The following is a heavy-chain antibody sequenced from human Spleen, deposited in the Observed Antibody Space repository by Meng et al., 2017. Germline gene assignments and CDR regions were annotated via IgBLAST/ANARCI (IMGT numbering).Heavy chain of an antibody. CDR3: ASDGEISAAGKHFVNY. CDR2: IKPNSGGT. CDR1: VDTFAVYY. V-gene: IGHV1-2*02. J-gene: IGHJ4*02. D-gene: IGHD6-25*01. Sequence: QLVQSGAELQRSGASVGVPCHASVDTFAVYYSHWVRQVPEQGLEWMGGIKPNSGGTNYDQKFQRRVTITRNTSISTAYIELSVLRSDDTAMDYCASDGEISAAGKHFVNYWGQGTLVTVSS.